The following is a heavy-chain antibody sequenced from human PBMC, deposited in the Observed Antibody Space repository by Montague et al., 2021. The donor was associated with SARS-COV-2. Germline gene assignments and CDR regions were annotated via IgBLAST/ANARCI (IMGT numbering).Heavy chain of an antibody. CDR2: IYTSGGT. V-gene: IGHV4-61*02. J-gene: IGHJ5*02. CDR3: ARDGYSSGWNGLHWFDT. CDR1: IGSISSGSYY. D-gene: IGHD6-25*01. Sequence: TLSLTCTVSIGSISSGSYYWSWIRQPAGKGLEWIGRIYTSGGTNYNPSLKSRVTISVDTSKNQFSLKLSSVTAADAAVYYCARDGYSSGWNGLHWFDTWGQGTLVSVSS.